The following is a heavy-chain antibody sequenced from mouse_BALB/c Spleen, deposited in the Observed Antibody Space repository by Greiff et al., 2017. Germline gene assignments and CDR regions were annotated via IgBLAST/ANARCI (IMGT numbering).Heavy chain of an antibody. Sequence: VKLMESGPELVKPGASVKISCKASGYAFSSSWMNWVKQRPGQGLEWIGRIYPGDGDTNYNGKFKGKATLTADKSSSTAYMQLSSLTSVDSAVYFCARSGRVTTRDYYSMDYWGQGTSVTVSS. J-gene: IGHJ4*01. CDR2: IYPGDGDT. CDR1: GYAFSSSW. V-gene: IGHV1-82*01. D-gene: IGHD2-2*01. CDR3: ARSGRVTTRDYYSMDY.